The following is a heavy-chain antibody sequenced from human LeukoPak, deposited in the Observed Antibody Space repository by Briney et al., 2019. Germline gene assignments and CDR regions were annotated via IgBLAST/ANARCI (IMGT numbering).Heavy chain of an antibody. J-gene: IGHJ4*02. Sequence: GGSLRLSCAASGFTSSSYWMTWVRQAPGKGLEWVANIKQDGNEKYYVDSVKGRFTISRDNAKNSLYLQMNSLRAEDTAAYYCASGFDSRFFDRWGQGALVTVSS. CDR2: IKQDGNEK. V-gene: IGHV3-7*01. D-gene: IGHD3-22*01. CDR1: GFTSSSYW. CDR3: ASGFDSRFFDR.